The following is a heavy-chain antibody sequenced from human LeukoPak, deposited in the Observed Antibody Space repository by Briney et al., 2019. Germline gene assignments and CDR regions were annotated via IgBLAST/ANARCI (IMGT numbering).Heavy chain of an antibody. J-gene: IGHJ4*02. CDR2: IYTSGST. CDR1: GGSISSYY. V-gene: IGHV4-4*07. Sequence: SETLSLTCTVSGGSISSYYWSWIRQPAGKGLEWIGRIYTSGSTNYNPSLKSRVTMSVDTSKNQFSLKLSSVTAADTAVYYCARTKALGYCSSTSCYSPYFDYWGQGTLVTVSS. D-gene: IGHD2-2*01. CDR3: ARTKALGYCSSTSCYSPYFDY.